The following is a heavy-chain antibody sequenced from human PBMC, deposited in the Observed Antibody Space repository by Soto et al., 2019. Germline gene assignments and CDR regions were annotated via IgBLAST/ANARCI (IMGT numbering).Heavy chain of an antibody. CDR3: AGLSRAPYCSSTSCRIFDY. V-gene: IGHV4-39*01. J-gene: IGHJ4*02. D-gene: IGHD2-2*01. CDR2: IYYSGST. Sequence: QLQLQESGPGLVKPSETLSLTCTVSGGSISSSSYYWGWIRQPPGKGLEWIGGIYYSGSTYYNPSPRSRGTISVDTSKNQSSLKLSSVTAADMAVYYWAGLSRAPYCSSTSCRIFDYWGQGTLVTVSS. CDR1: GGSISSSSYY.